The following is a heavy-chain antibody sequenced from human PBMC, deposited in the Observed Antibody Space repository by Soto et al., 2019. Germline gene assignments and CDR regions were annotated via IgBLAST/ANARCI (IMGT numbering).Heavy chain of an antibody. CDR2: IHGASTYI. J-gene: IGHJ4*02. CDR3: ARRAVTTYHFFDY. D-gene: IGHD4-17*01. V-gene: IGHV3-21*06. Sequence: EVQLVESGGGLVKPGGSLRLSCATSGFTFSSFDMDWVRQAPGKGLEWVASIHGASTYIYYADSVRGRSTISRDNAKSSLYLQMNSLTVEDTAVYYCARRAVTTYHFFDYWGQGALVTVSS. CDR1: GFTFSSFD.